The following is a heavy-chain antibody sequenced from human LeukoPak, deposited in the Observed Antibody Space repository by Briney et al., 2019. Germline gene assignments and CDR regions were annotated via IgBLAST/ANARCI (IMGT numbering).Heavy chain of an antibody. CDR2: MDPSGGSI. V-gene: IGHV1-46*01. D-gene: IGHD3-22*01. CDR1: GDTFSSYY. Sequence: GASVKVSCKASGDTFSSYYVHWVRQAPGQGLEWMGIMDPSGGSIRYAQKFQGRVTMTRDMSTSTVYMELSKDTAVYYCARGRHYYESSDYYYEGDGFDVWGQGTMVTVSS. J-gene: IGHJ3*01. CDR3: ARGRHYYESSDYYYEGDGFDV.